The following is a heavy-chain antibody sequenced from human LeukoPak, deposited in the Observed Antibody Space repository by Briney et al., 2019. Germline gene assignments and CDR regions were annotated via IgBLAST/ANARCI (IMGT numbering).Heavy chain of an antibody. CDR1: GFTFSSYA. CDR2: ISYDGSNK. D-gene: IGHD3-16*02. J-gene: IGHJ4*02. V-gene: IGHV3-30-3*01. CDR3: ARDFTFGGVIAGLDY. Sequence: PGGSLRLSCAASGFTFSSYAMHWVRQAPGKGLEWVAVISYDGSNKYYADSVKGRFTISRDNSKNTLYLQMNSLRAEDTAVYYCARDFTFGGVIAGLDYWGQGTLVTVSS.